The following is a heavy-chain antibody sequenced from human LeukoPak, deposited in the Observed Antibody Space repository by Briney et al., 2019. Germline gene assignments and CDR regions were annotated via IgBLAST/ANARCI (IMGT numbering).Heavy chain of an antibody. CDR1: GGSISSIIYY. J-gene: IGHJ4*02. Sequence: SETLSLTCTVSGGSISSIIYYWGWIRQPPGKGLEWIGSIYYSGSTYYNPSLKSRVTISVDTSKNQFSLKLSSVTAADTAVYYCARGLYYDILTGFLSAFGYFDYWGQGTLVTVSS. CDR2: IYYSGST. V-gene: IGHV4-39*01. D-gene: IGHD3-9*01. CDR3: ARGLYYDILTGFLSAFGYFDY.